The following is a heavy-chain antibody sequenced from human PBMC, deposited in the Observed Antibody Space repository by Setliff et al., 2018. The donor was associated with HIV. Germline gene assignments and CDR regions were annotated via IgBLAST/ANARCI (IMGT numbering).Heavy chain of an antibody. CDR1: GVSMTNNY. CDR3: ARGLAYYSENTDYYYVSAGFDP. CDR2: VHYSGNT. Sequence: SETLSLTCTVSGVSMTNNYWTWIRQSPGKGLEWIGYVHYSGNTRYNPSLKSRVTISVDSSKNQFSLKLSSVTAADTAVYYCARGLAYYSENTDYYYVSAGFDPWGPGTLVTVSS. J-gene: IGHJ5*02. V-gene: IGHV4-59*12. D-gene: IGHD3-22*01.